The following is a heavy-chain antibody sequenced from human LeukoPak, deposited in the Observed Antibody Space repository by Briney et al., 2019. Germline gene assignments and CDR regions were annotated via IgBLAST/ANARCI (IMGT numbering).Heavy chain of an antibody. J-gene: IGHJ4*02. D-gene: IGHD5-18*01. V-gene: IGHV3-23*01. CDR2: IISGDTT. CDR1: GFTFSSSG. CDR3: ANKGYGDY. Sequence: GGSLRLSCAASGFTFSSSGMIWVCQAPGKGLEWVSAIISGDTTYYADSVKGRFTISRDNSKNTLYLQMNSLRAEDTAVYYCANKGYGDYWGQGTLVTVSS.